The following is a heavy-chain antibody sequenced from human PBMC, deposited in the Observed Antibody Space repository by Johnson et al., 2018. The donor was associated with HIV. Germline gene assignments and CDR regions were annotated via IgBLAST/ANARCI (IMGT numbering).Heavy chain of an antibody. CDR3: ARVSTMIVVARNDAFDI. J-gene: IGHJ3*02. D-gene: IGHD3-22*01. CDR2: ISWNSGSI. Sequence: VQLVESGGGLVQPGRSLRLSCAASGFTFDDYAMHWVRQAPGKGLEWVSGISWNSGSIGYADSVNGRFTISRDNAKNSLYLQMNSLRAEDTAFYYCARVSTMIVVARNDAFDIWGQGTMVTVSS. V-gene: IGHV3-9*01. CDR1: GFTFDDYA.